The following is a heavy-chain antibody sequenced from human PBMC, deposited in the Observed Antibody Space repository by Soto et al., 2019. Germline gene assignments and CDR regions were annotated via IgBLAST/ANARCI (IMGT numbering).Heavy chain of an antibody. J-gene: IGHJ6*03. V-gene: IGHV4-59*01. CDR3: ASSSIAARVYYYYYMDV. Sequence: SETLSLTCTVSGGSIRSYYWSWIRQPPGKGLEWIGYIYYSGSTNYSPSLKSRVTISVDTSKNQFSLKLSSVTAADTAVYYCASSSIAARVYYYYYMDVWGKGTTVT. CDR1: GGSIRSYY. D-gene: IGHD6-6*01. CDR2: IYYSGST.